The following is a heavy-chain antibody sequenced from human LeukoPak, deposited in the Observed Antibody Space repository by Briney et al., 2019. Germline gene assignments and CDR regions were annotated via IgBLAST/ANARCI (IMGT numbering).Heavy chain of an antibody. CDR2: IYTSGTT. CDR1: GGSISSSSYY. Sequence: SETLSLTCTVSGGSISSSSYYWDWIRQPPGKGLEWIGRIYTSGTTNYNPSLKSRVTISVDTSKNQFSLKLSSVTAADTAVYYCARDENYYDSSGYYYWGQGTLVTVSS. V-gene: IGHV4-39*07. J-gene: IGHJ4*02. D-gene: IGHD3-22*01. CDR3: ARDENYYDSSGYYY.